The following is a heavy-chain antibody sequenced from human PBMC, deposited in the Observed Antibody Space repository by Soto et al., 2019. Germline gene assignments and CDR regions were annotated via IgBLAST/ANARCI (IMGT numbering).Heavy chain of an antibody. J-gene: IGHJ4*02. CDR2: IYYSGST. CDR1: GGSISSGGYY. V-gene: IGHV4-31*03. Sequence: SETLSLTCTVSGGSISSGGYYWSWIRQHPGKGLEWIGYIYYSGSTYYNPSLKSRVTISVDTSKNQFSLKLSSVTAADTAVYYCAREMATIGHDYWGQGTLVTVSS. CDR3: AREMATIGHDY. D-gene: IGHD5-12*01.